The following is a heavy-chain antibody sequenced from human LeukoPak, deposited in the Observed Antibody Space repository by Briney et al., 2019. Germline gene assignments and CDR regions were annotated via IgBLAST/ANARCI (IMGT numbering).Heavy chain of an antibody. CDR3: ARVLYGYDSSGYPFDY. CDR1: GYTLTELS. Sequence: ASVKVSCKVSGYTLTELSMHWVRQAPGKGLEWMGGFDPEDGETIYAQKFQGRVTMTEDTSTDTAYMELSSLRSDDTAVYYCARVLYGYDSSGYPFDYWGQGTLVTVSS. D-gene: IGHD3-22*01. CDR2: FDPEDGET. V-gene: IGHV1-24*01. J-gene: IGHJ4*02.